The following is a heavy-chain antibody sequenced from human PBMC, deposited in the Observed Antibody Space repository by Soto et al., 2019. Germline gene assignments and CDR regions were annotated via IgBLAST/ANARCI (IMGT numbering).Heavy chain of an antibody. V-gene: IGHV3-73*02. CDR2: IRSKANSYAT. CDR3: TRGPYYGGNSGY. CDR1: GFTFSGSA. D-gene: IGHD2-15*01. J-gene: IGHJ4*02. Sequence: EVQLVESGGGLVQPGGSLKLSCAASGFTFSGSAMHWVRQASGKGLEWVGRIRSKANSYATAYAASVKGRFTISRDDSKNTAYLQMNSLKTEDTAVYYCTRGPYYGGNSGYWGQGPWSPSPQ.